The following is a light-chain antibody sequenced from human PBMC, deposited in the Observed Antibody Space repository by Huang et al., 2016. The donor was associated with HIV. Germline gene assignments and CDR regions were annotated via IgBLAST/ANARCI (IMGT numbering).Light chain of an antibody. J-gene: IGKJ4*01. V-gene: IGKV3-20*01. CDR1: QHISSTY. Sequence: EIVLTQSPGTLSLSPGERATLSCRASQHISSTYLAWYQQKLGQAPRLLMFGAFNRATAVPDKFIGSGSGTDFTLTVNYLEPEDFAVYYCHHYGSSPLTFGGGTKVEIK. CDR3: HHYGSSPLT. CDR2: GAF.